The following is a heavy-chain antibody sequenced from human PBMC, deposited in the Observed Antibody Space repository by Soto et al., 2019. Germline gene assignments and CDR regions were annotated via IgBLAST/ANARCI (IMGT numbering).Heavy chain of an antibody. CDR1: GFTFSSYA. Sequence: QVQLVESGGGVVQPRRSLRLSCAAAGFTFSSYAMHWVRQAPGKGLEWVAVISYDGSNKYYADSVKGRFTISRDNSENTLYLQMNSLRAEDTAVYYCARCGSSSMDYYGMDVWGQGTTVTVSS. V-gene: IGHV3-30-3*01. CDR3: ARCGSSSMDYYGMDV. D-gene: IGHD6-6*01. CDR2: ISYDGSNK. J-gene: IGHJ6*02.